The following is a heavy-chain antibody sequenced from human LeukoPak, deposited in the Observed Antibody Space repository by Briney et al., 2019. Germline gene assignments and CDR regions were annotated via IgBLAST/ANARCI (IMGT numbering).Heavy chain of an antibody. CDR3: ARVAYYGSGSYSNYYYYYMDV. CDR1: GGSISSYY. J-gene: IGHJ6*03. D-gene: IGHD3-10*01. Sequence: SETLSLTCTVPGGSISSYYWSWIRQPAGKGLEWIGRIYTSGSTNYNPSLKSRVTMLVDTSKNQFSLKLSSVTAADTAVYYCARVAYYGSGSYSNYYYYYMDVWGKGTTVTVSS. CDR2: IYTSGST. V-gene: IGHV4-4*07.